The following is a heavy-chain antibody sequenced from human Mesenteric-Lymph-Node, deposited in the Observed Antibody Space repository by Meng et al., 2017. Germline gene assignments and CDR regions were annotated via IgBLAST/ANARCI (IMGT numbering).Heavy chain of an antibody. CDR1: GGSFSGYY. V-gene: IGHV4-34*01. J-gene: IGHJ4*02. CDR2: INHSGST. CDR3: ARITTMVRGVIGY. D-gene: IGHD3-10*01. Sequence: QAELQQWGAGLFKPPQTLSLPCAVYGGSFSGYYWSWIRQPPGKGLEWIGEINHSGSTNYNPSLKSRVTISVDTSKNQFSLKLSSVTAADTAVYYCARITTMVRGVIGYWGQGTLVTVSS.